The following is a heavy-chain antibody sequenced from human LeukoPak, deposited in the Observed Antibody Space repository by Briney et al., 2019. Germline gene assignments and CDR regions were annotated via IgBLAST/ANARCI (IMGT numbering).Heavy chain of an antibody. CDR1: GGSISSYY. V-gene: IGHV4-59*01. Sequence: SETLSLTCTVSGGSISSYYWSWIRQPPGKGLEWIGYIYYSGSTNYNPSLKSRVTISVDTSKNQFSLKLSSVTAADTAVYYCARGPVGGHHDYWGQGTLVTVSS. D-gene: IGHD3-16*01. J-gene: IGHJ4*02. CDR2: IYYSGST. CDR3: ARGPVGGHHDY.